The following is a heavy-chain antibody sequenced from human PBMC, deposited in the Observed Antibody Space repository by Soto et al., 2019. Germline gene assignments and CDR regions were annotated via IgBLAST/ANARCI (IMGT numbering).Heavy chain of an antibody. CDR2: INPNSGGT. J-gene: IGHJ6*02. V-gene: IGHV1-2*02. CDR3: ARGSSSGHYYSYGMDV. Sequence: ASVKVSCKASGYTFTGYYMHWVRQAPGQGLEWMGWINPNSGGTNYAQKFQGRVTMTRDTSISTAYMELSRMRSEDTAVYYCARGSSSGHYYSYGMDVWGQGTTVTVSS. D-gene: IGHD6-6*01. CDR1: GYTFTGYY.